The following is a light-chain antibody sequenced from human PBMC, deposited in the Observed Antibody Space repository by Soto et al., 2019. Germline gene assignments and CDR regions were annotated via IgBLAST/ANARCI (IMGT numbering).Light chain of an antibody. Sequence: DIVMTQSPATLSVSPGERATLSCRASQSISSNLAWYQQKTGQAPRLLIYRASTRATGIPARFSGSGSGTDFTLTISSLQSEDFAIYYCQHYNNWPPWTFGQGTKVEIK. CDR3: QHYNNWPPWT. V-gene: IGKV3-15*01. CDR2: RAS. J-gene: IGKJ1*01. CDR1: QSISSN.